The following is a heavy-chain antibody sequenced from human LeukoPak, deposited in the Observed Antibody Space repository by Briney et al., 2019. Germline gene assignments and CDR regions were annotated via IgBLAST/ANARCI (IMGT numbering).Heavy chain of an antibody. D-gene: IGHD2-8*01. CDR1: GFTFRSYA. CDR2: ISGSGSST. CDR3: AKAAVPGTKYYFDS. V-gene: IGHV3-23*01. J-gene: IGHJ4*02. Sequence: GGSLRLSCAASGFTFRSYAMGWVRQPPGEGMEWVSSISGSGSSTYYADSVKGRFTISRDSSKDTLYLQMNTLRAEDTALYYCAKAAVPGTKYYFDSWGQGTLVTVSS.